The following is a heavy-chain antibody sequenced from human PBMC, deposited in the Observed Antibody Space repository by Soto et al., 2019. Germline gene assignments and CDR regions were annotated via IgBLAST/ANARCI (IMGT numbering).Heavy chain of an antibody. Sequence: GGSLRLSCAASGFTFSSYGMHWVRQAPGKGLEWVAVISYDGSNKYYADSVKGRFTISRDNSKNTLYLQMNSLRAEDTAVYYCAKGRVAHDYGEGGSWGQGTLVTVSS. J-gene: IGHJ4*02. CDR3: AKGRVAHDYGEGGS. V-gene: IGHV3-30*18. D-gene: IGHD4-17*01. CDR2: ISYDGSNK. CDR1: GFTFSSYG.